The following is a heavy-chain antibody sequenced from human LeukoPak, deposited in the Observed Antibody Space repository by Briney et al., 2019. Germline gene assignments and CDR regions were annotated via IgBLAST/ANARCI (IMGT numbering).Heavy chain of an antibody. CDR1: GGSISSSSYY. D-gene: IGHD2-2*01. J-gene: IGHJ3*02. CDR2: IYYSGST. V-gene: IGHV4-39*01. Sequence: SETLSPTCTVSGGSISSSSYYWGWIRQPPEKGLEWIGSIYYSGSTHYNPSLKSRVTISVDTSKNQFSLKLSSVTAADTAVYYCARPPSYPPRSAFDIWGQGTMVTVSS. CDR3: ARPPSYPPRSAFDI.